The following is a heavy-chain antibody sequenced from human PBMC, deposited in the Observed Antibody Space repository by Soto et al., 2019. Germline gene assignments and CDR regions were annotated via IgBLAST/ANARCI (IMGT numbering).Heavy chain of an antibody. Sequence: PGGSLRLSCAASGFTFSSYDMHWVRQATGKGLEWVSAIGTAGDTYYPGSVKGRFTISRENAKNSLYLQMNSLRAGDTAVYYCARDRKTYYYDSSGYPTGYYYYGMDVWGQGTTVTVSS. J-gene: IGHJ6*02. V-gene: IGHV3-13*01. CDR1: GFTFSSYD. CDR2: IGTAGDT. D-gene: IGHD3-22*01. CDR3: ARDRKTYYYDSSGYPTGYYYYGMDV.